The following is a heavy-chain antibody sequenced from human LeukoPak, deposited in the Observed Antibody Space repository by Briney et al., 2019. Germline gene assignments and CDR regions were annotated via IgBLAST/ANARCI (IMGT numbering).Heavy chain of an antibody. Sequence: GESLKISCRGSGCTFTNYWIGWVRQMPGKGLEWMGSINPGDSETKYSPSFQGQVTISADKSIGTAYLQWSSLKASDTAMYYCARPGYRSRYFDYWGHGALVTVSS. D-gene: IGHD6-19*01. CDR1: GCTFTNYW. V-gene: IGHV5-51*01. CDR2: INPGDSET. CDR3: ARPGYRSRYFDY. J-gene: IGHJ4*01.